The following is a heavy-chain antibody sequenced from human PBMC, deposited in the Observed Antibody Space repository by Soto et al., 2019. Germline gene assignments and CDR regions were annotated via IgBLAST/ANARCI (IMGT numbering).Heavy chain of an antibody. CDR1: GFNFSSYG. CDR3: AKDGFAAVAGNYYYGMDV. V-gene: IGHV3-30*18. Sequence: GGSLRLSCAVSGFNFSSYGMHWVRQAPGKGLEWVAVISYDGSNKYYADSVKGRFTISRDNSKNTLYLQMNSLRAEDTAVYYCAKDGFAAVAGNYYYGMDVWGQGTTVTVSS. CDR2: ISYDGSNK. J-gene: IGHJ6*02. D-gene: IGHD6-19*01.